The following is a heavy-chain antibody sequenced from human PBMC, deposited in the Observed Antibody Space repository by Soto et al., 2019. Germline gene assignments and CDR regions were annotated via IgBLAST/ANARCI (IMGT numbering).Heavy chain of an antibody. J-gene: IGHJ6*02. Sequence: SETVSLTCTVSGGSISSSSYYWGWIRQPPGKGLEWIGSIYYSGSTYYNPSLKSRVTISVDTSKNQFSLKLSSVTAADTAVYYCARRDPPEGYSGYDQVVYYYGMDVWGQGTTVTVSS. CDR2: IYYSGST. CDR3: ARRDPPEGYSGYDQVVYYYGMDV. CDR1: GGSISSSSYY. V-gene: IGHV4-39*01. D-gene: IGHD5-12*01.